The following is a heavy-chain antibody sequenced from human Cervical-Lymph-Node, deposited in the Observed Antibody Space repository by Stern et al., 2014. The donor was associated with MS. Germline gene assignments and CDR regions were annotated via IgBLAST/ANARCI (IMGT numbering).Heavy chain of an antibody. Sequence: EVQLVESGGGLVQPGGSLKLSCAASGLLFSGASMHWVRHPSGKGLEWIGRIRSKSNAYTATYTASVKGRFTISRDDSKSTAYLQLNSLKTEDTAVYYCVSDGSGWRNWGQGTLVTVSS. CDR2: IRSKSNAYTA. CDR3: VSDGSGWRN. CDR1: GLLFSGAS. V-gene: IGHV3-73*01. D-gene: IGHD3-10*01. J-gene: IGHJ4*02.